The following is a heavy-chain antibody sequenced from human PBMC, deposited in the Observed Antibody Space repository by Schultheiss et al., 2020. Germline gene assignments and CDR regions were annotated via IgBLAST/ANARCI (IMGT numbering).Heavy chain of an antibody. CDR1: GFTFSSYA. V-gene: IGHV3-30-3*01. CDR2: ISYDGSNK. J-gene: IGHJ4*02. D-gene: IGHD6-25*01. Sequence: GGSLRLSCAASGFTFSSYAMHWVRQAPGKGLEWVAVISYDGSNKYYADSVKGRFTISRDNSKNTLYLQMNSLRAEDTAVYYCASSGPYYFDYWGQGTLVTVSS. CDR3: ASSGPYYFDY.